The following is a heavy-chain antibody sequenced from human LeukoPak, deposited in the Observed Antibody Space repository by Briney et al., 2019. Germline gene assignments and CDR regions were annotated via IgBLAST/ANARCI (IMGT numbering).Heavy chain of an antibody. V-gene: IGHV1-18*01. J-gene: IGHJ4*02. D-gene: IGHD4-23*01. CDR2: ISAYNGNT. Sequence: ASVKVSCKASGNTFTSYGISWVRQAPGQGLEWMGWISAYNGNTNYAQKLQGRVTMTTDTSTSTAYMELRSLRSDDTAVYYCARRRDYGGNYPSRYFDYWGQGTLVTVSS. CDR3: ARRRDYGGNYPSRYFDY. CDR1: GNTFTSYG.